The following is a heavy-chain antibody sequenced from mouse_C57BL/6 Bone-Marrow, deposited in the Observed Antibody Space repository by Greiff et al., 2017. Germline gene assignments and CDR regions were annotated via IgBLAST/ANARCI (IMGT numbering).Heavy chain of an antibody. CDR1: GYTFTSYW. Sequence: QQSCKASGYTFTSYWMHWVKQRPGQGLEWIGEIDPSDSYTNYNQKFKGKSTLTVDKSSSTAYMQLSSLTSEDSAVYYCASDYGSSFAYWGQGTLVTVSA. D-gene: IGHD1-1*01. CDR2: IDPSDSYT. CDR3: ASDYGSSFAY. J-gene: IGHJ3*01. V-gene: IGHV1-69*01.